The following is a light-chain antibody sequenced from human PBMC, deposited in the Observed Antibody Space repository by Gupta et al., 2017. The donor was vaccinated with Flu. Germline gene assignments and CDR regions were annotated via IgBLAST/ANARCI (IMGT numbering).Light chain of an antibody. J-gene: IGLJ2*01. Sequence: QSVLTQPPSVSGPTGQTVPLSCTWSSSNIGAGDDAHWYQQVPGTAPKLLIYGSNSRPSGVPDRFSGSKSGTSASLAITGHQVEDEADYYCQSYDNTVTGAVVFGGGTKLTVL. CDR2: GSN. CDR1: SSNIGAGDD. CDR3: QSYDNTVTGAVV. V-gene: IGLV1-40*01.